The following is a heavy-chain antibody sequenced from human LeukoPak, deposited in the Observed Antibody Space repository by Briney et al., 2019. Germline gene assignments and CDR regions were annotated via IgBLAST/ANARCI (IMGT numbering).Heavy chain of an antibody. J-gene: IGHJ5*02. CDR2: INPNSGGT. Sequence: ASVKVSCKASGYTFTGYYMHWVRQAPGQGPEWMGWINPNSGGTNYAQKFQGRVTMTRDTSISTAYMELSRLRSEDTAVYYCARSTDLHWFDPWGQGTLVTVSS. CDR1: GYTFTGYY. V-gene: IGHV1-2*02. D-gene: IGHD1-1*01. CDR3: ARSTDLHWFDP.